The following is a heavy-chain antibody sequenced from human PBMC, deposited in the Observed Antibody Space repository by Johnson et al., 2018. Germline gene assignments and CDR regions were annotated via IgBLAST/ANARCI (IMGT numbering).Heavy chain of an antibody. Sequence: VQLVESGGGLVQPGESLKISCKGSGYSFTSYWIGWVRQMPGKGLEWMGIIYPGDSDTRYSPSFQGQVTISADKSISTAYLQWSSLKASDPAMYYCARRIAARPPYYYYGMDVGGQGTTVTVSS. CDR2: IYPGDSDT. CDR1: GYSFTSYW. J-gene: IGHJ6*02. CDR3: ARRIAARPPYYYYGMDV. V-gene: IGHV5-51*01. D-gene: IGHD6-6*01.